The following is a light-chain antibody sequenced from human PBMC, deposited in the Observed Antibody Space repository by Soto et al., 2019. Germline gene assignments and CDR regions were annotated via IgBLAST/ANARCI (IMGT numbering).Light chain of an antibody. Sequence: DIQMTQSPSTLSASVGDRVTITCRASQSISTWLAWYQQKPGKAPKLLIYKASTLESGVPSNFSGSGSGTEFTLTINSLQPEDFATYYCQRYNSYPWTFGQGTKVDIK. CDR3: QRYNSYPWT. CDR2: KAS. CDR1: QSISTW. V-gene: IGKV1-5*03. J-gene: IGKJ1*01.